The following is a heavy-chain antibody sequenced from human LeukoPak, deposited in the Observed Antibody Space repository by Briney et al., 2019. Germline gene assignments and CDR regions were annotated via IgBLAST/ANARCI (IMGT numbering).Heavy chain of an antibody. J-gene: IGHJ5*02. D-gene: IGHD3-10*01. CDR2: IYYSGST. Sequence: SETLSLTCTVSGGSITSYYWHWIRQPPGKGLEWIGYIYYSGSTNYNPSLKSRVTISADTSRKQFSLKLHSVSAADTAVYYCARDRGRATWFDPWGQGTVVTVSS. CDR1: GGSITSYY. CDR3: ARDRGRATWFDP. V-gene: IGHV4-59*01.